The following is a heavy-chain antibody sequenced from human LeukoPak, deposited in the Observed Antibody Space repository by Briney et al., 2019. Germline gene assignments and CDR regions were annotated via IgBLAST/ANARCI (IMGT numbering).Heavy chain of an antibody. D-gene: IGHD3-22*01. J-gene: IGHJ4*02. CDR1: GFTFSSYA. V-gene: IGHV3-23*01. CDR3: AKAVRGIYYDSSGQFDY. Sequence: GGSLRLSCAASGFTFSSYAMSWVRQAPGKGLEWVSAISGSGGSTYYADSVKGRFTISRDNSKNTLYLQVNSLRAEDTAVYYCAKAVRGIYYDSSGQFDYWGQGTLVTVSS. CDR2: ISGSGGST.